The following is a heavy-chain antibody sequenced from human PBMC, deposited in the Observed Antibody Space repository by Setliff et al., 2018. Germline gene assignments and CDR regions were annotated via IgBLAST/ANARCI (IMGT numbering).Heavy chain of an antibody. CDR3: ARRATYYNFWSGYYDY. J-gene: IGHJ4*02. CDR1: GGSISSQY. V-gene: IGHV4-59*11. D-gene: IGHD3-3*01. CDR2: VYYTGST. Sequence: PSETLSLTCTVSGGSISSQYWSWIRQPPGKGLEWIGYVYYTGSTNYNPPLKSRVTISVDTSKNQFSLKLSSVTAADTAVYYCARRATYYNFWSGYYDYWGQGTLVTVSS.